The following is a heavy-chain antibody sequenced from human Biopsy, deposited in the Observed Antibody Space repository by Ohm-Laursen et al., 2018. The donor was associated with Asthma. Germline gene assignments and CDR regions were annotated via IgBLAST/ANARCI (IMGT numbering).Heavy chain of an antibody. J-gene: IGHJ6*02. CDR3: ARGDAGCSSTSCTIYYYYGMDV. CDR2: ISSSGSTT. Sequence: SLRLSCAASGFSFSDYYMTWMRQAPGKGLEWVSSISSSGSTTYPAESVKGRFTISRDNAKNSLHLQMNSLRAEDTAVYYCARGDAGCSSTSCTIYYYYGMDVWGQGTTVTVSS. V-gene: IGHV3-11*04. D-gene: IGHD2-2*01. CDR1: GFSFSDYY.